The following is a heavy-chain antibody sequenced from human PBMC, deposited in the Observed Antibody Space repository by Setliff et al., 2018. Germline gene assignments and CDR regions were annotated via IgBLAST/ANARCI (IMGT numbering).Heavy chain of an antibody. CDR3: AEGGYRAVGNAFDI. J-gene: IGHJ3*02. D-gene: IGHD3-22*01. CDR2: IYHSGST. Sequence: NPSETLSLTCAVSGYSISSGYYWGWIRQPPGKGLEWIGSIYHSGSTYYNPSLKSRVTISVDTSKNQFSLKLSSVTAADTAVYYCAEGGYRAVGNAFDIWGQGTMVTVSS. CDR1: GYSISSGYY. V-gene: IGHV4-38-2*01.